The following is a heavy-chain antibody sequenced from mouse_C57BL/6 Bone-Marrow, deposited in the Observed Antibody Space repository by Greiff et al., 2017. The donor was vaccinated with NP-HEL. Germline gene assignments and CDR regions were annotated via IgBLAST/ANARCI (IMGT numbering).Heavy chain of an antibody. J-gene: IGHJ1*03. D-gene: IGHD2-4*01. V-gene: IGHV1-26*01. CDR2: INPNNGGT. CDR3: ASSLYYDYDWYFDV. CDR1: GYTFTDYY. Sequence: VQLQQSGPELVKPGASVKISCKASGYTFTDYYMNWVKQSHGKSLEWIGDINPNNGGTSYNQKFKGKATLTVDKSSSTAYMELRSLTSEDSAVYYCASSLYYDYDWYFDVWGTGTTVTVSS.